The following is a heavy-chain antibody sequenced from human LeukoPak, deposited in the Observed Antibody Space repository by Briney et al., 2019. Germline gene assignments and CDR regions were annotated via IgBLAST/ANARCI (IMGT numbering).Heavy chain of an antibody. V-gene: IGHV3-23*01. D-gene: IGHD5-18*01. Sequence: GGSLRLSCAASGLTFRNYAMSWVRQAPGKGLEWVSVICANDGNTYYADAVKGRFTISRDNSKDTLYLQMDSLRAEDTAVYYCAKERGYSYAPDAFDIWGQGTMVTVSS. J-gene: IGHJ3*02. CDR2: ICANDGNT. CDR3: AKERGYSYAPDAFDI. CDR1: GLTFRNYA.